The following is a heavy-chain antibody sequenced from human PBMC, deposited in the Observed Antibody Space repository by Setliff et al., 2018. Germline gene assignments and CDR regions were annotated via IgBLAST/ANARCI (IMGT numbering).Heavy chain of an antibody. D-gene: IGHD6-6*01. CDR2: INHRGST. CDR3: ARGRNVAARLLDS. V-gene: IGHV4-34*01. Sequence: SETLSLTCAAYGGTFSDYYWTWIRQPPGKGLEWVGEINHRGSTNYNPSLKSRVTISVDTSKDQFSLKLISMTAADTAVYYCARGRNVAARLLDSWGQGTPVTVSS. CDR1: GGTFSDYY. J-gene: IGHJ4*02.